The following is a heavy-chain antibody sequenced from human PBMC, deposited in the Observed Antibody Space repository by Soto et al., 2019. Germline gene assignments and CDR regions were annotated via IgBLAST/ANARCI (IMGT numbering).Heavy chain of an antibody. V-gene: IGHV1-2*04. J-gene: IGHJ6*02. CDR1: GYSFTDYH. D-gene: IGHD2-8*01. Sequence: ASVKVSCKASGYSFTDYHIHWVRQAPGEGLEWLGGGNPKSGGTSTAQKFQGWVTMTRDRSISTVYMELTRLRSDDTAVYFCARGHSTDCSNGVCSFFYNHEMDVWGQGTTVTVSS. CDR3: ARGHSTDCSNGVCSFFYNHEMDV. CDR2: GNPKSGGT.